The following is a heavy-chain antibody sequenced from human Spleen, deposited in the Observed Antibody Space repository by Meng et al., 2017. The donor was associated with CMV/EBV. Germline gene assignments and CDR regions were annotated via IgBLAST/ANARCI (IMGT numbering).Heavy chain of an antibody. V-gene: IGHV1-69*05. CDR1: GYTFTNYG. CDR3: ARDLSTVTVPNWFDP. J-gene: IGHJ5*02. D-gene: IGHD4-11*01. CDR2: LMPVFRKA. Sequence: SVKVSCKASGYTFTNYGISWVRQAPGQGLEWMGGLMPVFRKANYAQKFQGRVTITTDESTSTAYMELRSLRSEDTAVYYCARDLSTVTVPNWFDPWGQGTLVTVSS.